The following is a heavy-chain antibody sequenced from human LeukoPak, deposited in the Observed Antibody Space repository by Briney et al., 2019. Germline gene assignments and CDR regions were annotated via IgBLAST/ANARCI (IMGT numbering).Heavy chain of an antibody. CDR3: AKDPAYYYDSSGYPTGLDY. V-gene: IGHV3-23*01. CDR1: GFTFSSYA. D-gene: IGHD3-22*01. Sequence: PGGSLRLSCAASGFTFSSYAMSWVRQAPGKGLEWVSAISGSGGSTYYADSVKGRFTISRDNSKNTLYLQMSSLRAEDTAVYYCAKDPAYYYDSSGYPTGLDYWGQGTLVTVSS. J-gene: IGHJ4*02. CDR2: ISGSGGST.